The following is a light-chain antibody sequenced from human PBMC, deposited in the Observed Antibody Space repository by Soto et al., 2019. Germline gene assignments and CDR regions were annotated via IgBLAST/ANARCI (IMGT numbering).Light chain of an antibody. V-gene: IGKV1-39*01. Sequence: DIQMTQSPSSLSASVGDRVTITCRASQSISNYLNWYQQKSGKAPKLLIYAASTLQRGVSSRFSGSGSGTEFTLTISSLQPEDFAIYYCQQSYTTPRTVGQGTELEIK. CDR1: QSISNY. CDR3: QQSYTTPRT. J-gene: IGKJ2*01. CDR2: AAS.